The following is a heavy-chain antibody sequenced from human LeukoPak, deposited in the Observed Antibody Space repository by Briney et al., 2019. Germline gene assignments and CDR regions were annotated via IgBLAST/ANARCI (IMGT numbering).Heavy chain of an antibody. CDR1: GYTFTGYY. V-gene: IGHV1-2*02. D-gene: IGHD6-19*01. Sequence: ASVKVSCKASGYTFTGYYMHWVRQAPGQGLEWMGWINPNSGGTNYAQKFQGRVTTTMDTSISTAYMELSRLRSDDTAVYYCAREEPPAAVAGTGNWFDPWGQGTLVTVSS. J-gene: IGHJ5*02. CDR2: INPNSGGT. CDR3: AREEPPAAVAGTGNWFDP.